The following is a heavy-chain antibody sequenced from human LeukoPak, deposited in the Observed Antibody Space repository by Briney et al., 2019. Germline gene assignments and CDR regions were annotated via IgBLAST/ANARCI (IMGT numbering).Heavy chain of an antibody. CDR3: ARTGGTIDYYYYHMDV. D-gene: IGHD1-7*01. CDR2: IYYSGST. Sequence: SETLSLTCTVSGGSISSSTYYWGWIRQPPGKGLEWIGSIYYSGSTYYNPSLKSRVTISVDTSKNQFSLKLRSVTAADTAVYYCARTGGTIDYYYYHMDVWGKGTTVTVSS. V-gene: IGHV4-39*01. CDR1: GGSISSSTYY. J-gene: IGHJ6*03.